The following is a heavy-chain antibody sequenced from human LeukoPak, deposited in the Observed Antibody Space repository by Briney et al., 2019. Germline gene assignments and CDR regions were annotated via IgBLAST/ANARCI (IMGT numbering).Heavy chain of an antibody. J-gene: IGHJ4*02. Sequence: GGSLRLSCAASGFTFDDYAMHWVRQAPGKGLEWVSGISWNSGSIGYADSLKGRFTISRDNAKNSLYLQMNSLRAEDTAVYYCASLQWLDGSDYWGQGTLVTVSS. CDR3: ASLQWLDGSDY. CDR1: GFTFDDYA. V-gene: IGHV3-9*01. CDR2: ISWNSGSI. D-gene: IGHD6-19*01.